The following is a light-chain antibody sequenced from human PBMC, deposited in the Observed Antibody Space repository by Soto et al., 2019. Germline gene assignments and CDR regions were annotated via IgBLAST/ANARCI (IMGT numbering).Light chain of an antibody. V-gene: IGKV1-5*03. Sequence: DIQMTQSPSTLSASVGHRVTITCRASQSISTWLAWYQQKPGKAPKLLIYKASSLRNGVPSRFSGSGSGTEFTLPIYSLQPDDFASYYCQQYNGYPHTFGQGTKLEIK. J-gene: IGKJ2*01. CDR2: KAS. CDR3: QQYNGYPHT. CDR1: QSISTW.